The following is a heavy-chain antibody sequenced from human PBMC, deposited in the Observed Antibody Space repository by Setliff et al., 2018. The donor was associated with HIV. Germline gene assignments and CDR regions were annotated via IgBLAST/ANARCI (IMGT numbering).Heavy chain of an antibody. CDR3: TRTLRYFDWLLSDYSYYGMDV. CDR2: IRYDGSNK. CDR1: GFTFNTYG. Sequence: PGGSLRLSCAASGFTFNTYGLHWVRQAPGKGLEWVAFIRYDGSNKYYADSVKGRFTISRDNSKNTLYLQMGSLRAEDTALYYCTRTLRYFDWLLSDYSYYGMDVWGQGTTVTVSS. V-gene: IGHV3-30*02. D-gene: IGHD3-9*01. J-gene: IGHJ6*02.